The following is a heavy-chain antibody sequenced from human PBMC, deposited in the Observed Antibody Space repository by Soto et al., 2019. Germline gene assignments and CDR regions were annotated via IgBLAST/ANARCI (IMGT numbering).Heavy chain of an antibody. Sequence: SETLSLTCAVYGGSFSGYYWSWLRQPPGKGLEWIGEINHSGSTNYNPSLKSRVTISVDTSKNQFSLKLSPVTAADTAVYYCARSRTSYDFFDPWGQGTLVTVSS. CDR2: INHSGST. J-gene: IGHJ5*02. CDR1: GGSFSGYY. CDR3: ARSRTSYDFFDP. V-gene: IGHV4-34*01. D-gene: IGHD3-3*01.